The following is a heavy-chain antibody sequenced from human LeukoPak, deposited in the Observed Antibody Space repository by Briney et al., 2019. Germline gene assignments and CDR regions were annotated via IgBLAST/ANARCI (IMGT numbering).Heavy chain of an antibody. CDR1: GFSFSSYA. J-gene: IGHJ4*02. V-gene: IGHV3-23*01. D-gene: IGHD2-15*01. CDR3: AKTPVTSCRGAFCYPFDY. Sequence: GGSLRLSCATSGFSFSSYAMSWVRQAPGKGLEWVSAMSSSDDSRYYAASVGGRFTISRDTSRSTLYLQMNSLRAEDAAVYYCAKTPVTSCRGAFCYPFDYWGQGTLVTDSS. CDR2: MSSSDDSR.